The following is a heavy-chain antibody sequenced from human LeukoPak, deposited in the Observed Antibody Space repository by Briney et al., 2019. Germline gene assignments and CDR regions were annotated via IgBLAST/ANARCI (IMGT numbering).Heavy chain of an antibody. Sequence: GGSLRLSCTASGFTFSNYNMNWVRQAPGKGLEWVSSISSTSNYIYYADSVKGRFTISRDNAKNSLYLQMNSLRAEDTAVYYCARNGPNDSSGYYYLDYWGQGTLVTVSS. CDR1: GFTFSNYN. CDR3: ARNGPNDSSGYYYLDY. V-gene: IGHV3-21*01. J-gene: IGHJ4*02. D-gene: IGHD3-22*01. CDR2: ISSTSNYI.